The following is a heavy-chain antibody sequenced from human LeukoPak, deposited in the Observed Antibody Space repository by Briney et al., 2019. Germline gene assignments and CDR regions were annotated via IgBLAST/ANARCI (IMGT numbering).Heavy chain of an antibody. CDR1: GFIFSSYE. CDR2: ISSSVSTI. J-gene: IGHJ4*02. Sequence: GGSLRLSCAASGFIFSSYEMNWVRQAPGKGLEWVSYISSSVSTIFYADSVKGRFTISRDNAKNSLYLQMNSPRVEDTAVYYCARARRYRSSWYHDYWGQGSLVTVSS. D-gene: IGHD6-13*01. CDR3: ARARRYRSSWYHDY. V-gene: IGHV3-48*03.